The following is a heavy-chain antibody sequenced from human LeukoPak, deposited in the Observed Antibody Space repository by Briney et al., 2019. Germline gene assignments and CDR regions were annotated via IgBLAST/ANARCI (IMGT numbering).Heavy chain of an antibody. J-gene: IGHJ3*02. CDR3: ARGGSYLSAFDI. CDR1: GFTVSSNY. V-gene: IGHV3-53*01. Sequence: GGSLGLSCAASGFTVSSNYMSWVRQAPGKGLEWVSIIYSGGSTFYADSVKGRFTISRDNSKNTLYLQMNSLRAEDTAVYYCARGGSYLSAFDIWGQGTMVTVSS. D-gene: IGHD1-26*01. CDR2: IYSGGST.